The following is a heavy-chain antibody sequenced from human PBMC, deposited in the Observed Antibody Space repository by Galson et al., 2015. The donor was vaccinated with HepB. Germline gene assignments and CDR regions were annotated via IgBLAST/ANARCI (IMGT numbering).Heavy chain of an antibody. D-gene: IGHD6-19*01. Sequence: CAISGDSVSNNNAAGNWIRQSPSRGLEWLGRTYYRSKWAYDYAASVKSRIIIDPDTSKNQFTLQLVSVTPEDTAVYYCTKSVALARGMDVWGQGTTVTVSS. J-gene: IGHJ6*02. CDR3: TKSVALARGMDV. V-gene: IGHV6-1*01. CDR2: TYYRSKWAY. CDR1: GDSVSNNNAA.